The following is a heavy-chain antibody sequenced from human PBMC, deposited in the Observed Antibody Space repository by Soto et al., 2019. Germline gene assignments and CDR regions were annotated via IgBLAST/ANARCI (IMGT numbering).Heavy chain of an antibody. Sequence: PXEFLKICCKGAGYSFTNYWIGWVRQMPGKGLEWMGIIYPGDSDTRYSPSFQGQVTISADKSISTAYLQWSSLKASDTAMYYCARLIYYGSSGYYAGMDVWGQGTTVTVSS. V-gene: IGHV5-51*01. CDR1: GYSFTNYW. CDR2: IYPGDSDT. CDR3: ARLIYYGSSGYYAGMDV. D-gene: IGHD3-22*01. J-gene: IGHJ6*02.